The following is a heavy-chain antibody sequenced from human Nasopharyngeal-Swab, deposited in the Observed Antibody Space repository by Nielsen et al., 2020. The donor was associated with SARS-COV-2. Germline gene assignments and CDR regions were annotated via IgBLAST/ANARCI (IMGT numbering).Heavy chain of an antibody. CDR1: GGSFSGYY. CDR2: INHYGTT. Sequence: SPTLSLTCAVFGGSFSGYYWSWIRRLPGKGLEWIGEINHYGTTNYSPSLKSRVTISIDTSKNQFSLALRSVTAADTGLYYCARGNYFGTGTFHRTYGMDVWGQGTSVTVSS. D-gene: IGHD3-10*01. CDR3: ARGNYFGTGTFHRTYGMDV. V-gene: IGHV4-34*01. J-gene: IGHJ6*02.